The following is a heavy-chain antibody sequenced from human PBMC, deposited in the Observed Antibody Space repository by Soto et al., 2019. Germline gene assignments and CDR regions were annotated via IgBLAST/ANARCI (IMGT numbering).Heavy chain of an antibody. Sequence: QVQLVQSGAEVKKPGSSVKVSCKASGGTFSSYTISWVRQAPGQGLEWMGRITPILGISNYAQKFQGRVTITADKSTSTAYMELSSLRSEDTAVYYCARDSWFDPWGQGTLVTVSS. CDR2: ITPILGIS. V-gene: IGHV1-69*08. J-gene: IGHJ5*02. CDR3: ARDSWFDP. CDR1: GGTFSSYT.